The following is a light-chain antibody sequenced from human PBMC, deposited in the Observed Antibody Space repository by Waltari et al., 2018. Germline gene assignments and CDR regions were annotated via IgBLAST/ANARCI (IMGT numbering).Light chain of an antibody. CDR2: DVD. CDR3: SSYTNRSTVI. CDR1: SSDVGAYNY. J-gene: IGLJ2*01. Sequence: QSTLTQPASVSGSPGQSITISCTGSSSDVGAYNYVSWYKQYPNKAPKLMIYDVDNRPSGISNRFSGSKSGNTASLTISGLQAEDESVFYCSSYTNRSTVIFGGGT. V-gene: IGLV2-14*03.